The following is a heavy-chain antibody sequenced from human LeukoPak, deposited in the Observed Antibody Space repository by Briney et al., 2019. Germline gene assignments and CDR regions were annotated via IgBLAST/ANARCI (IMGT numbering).Heavy chain of an antibody. J-gene: IGHJ6*02. V-gene: IGHV3-30*19. CDR2: ISYDGSNK. CDR1: GFTFSNYG. CDR3: ARDWDGDYVSYIYYYYGMDV. Sequence: GGSLRLSCAASGFTFSNYGMHWVRQAPGKGLEWVAVISYDGSNKYYADSVKGRFTISRDNSKNTLYLQMNSLRAEDTAVYYCARDWDGDYVSYIYYYYGMDVWGQGTTVTVSS. D-gene: IGHD4-17*01.